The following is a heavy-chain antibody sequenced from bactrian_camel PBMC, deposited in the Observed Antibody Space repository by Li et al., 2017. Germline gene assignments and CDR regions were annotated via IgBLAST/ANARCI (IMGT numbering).Heavy chain of an antibody. J-gene: IGHJ6*01. D-gene: IGHD4*01. CDR2: IDGGGTA. V-gene: IGHV3S26*01. Sequence: VQLVESGGGSAQAGGSLRLSCTGSTFDSYCVGWFRQAPGKEFEWVSTIDGGGTASIAESVKGRFTISKDNAKNTLDLQMDSLQPEDTAMYYCVADKAPFSFIATMLLFRQAPPPNFGVWGQGTQVTV. CDR1: TFDSYC. CDR3: VADKAPFSFIATMLLFRQAPPPNFGV.